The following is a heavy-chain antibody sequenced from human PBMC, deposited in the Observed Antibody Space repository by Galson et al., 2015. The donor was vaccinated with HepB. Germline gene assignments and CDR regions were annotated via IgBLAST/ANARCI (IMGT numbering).Heavy chain of an antibody. CDR2: IHPGGSDT. D-gene: IGHD1-26*01. J-gene: IGHJ4*02. CDR3: ARLGGIEGATPENFDS. CDR1: GYNFPNYW. Sequence: QSGAEVKKPGQSLKISCQTSGYNFPNYWIGWVRQVPGKGLEWMGIIHPGGSDTNFSPSFQDQVTISADKSINTAYLQWSSLKVSDTAMYFCARLGGIEGATPENFDSWGQGTLVTVSS. V-gene: IGHV5-51*01.